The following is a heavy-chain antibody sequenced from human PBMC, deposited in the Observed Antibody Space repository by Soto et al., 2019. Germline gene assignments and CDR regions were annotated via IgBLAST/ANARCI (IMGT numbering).Heavy chain of an antibody. CDR3: ASLYCTNGVCYTAYYYYGMDV. D-gene: IGHD2-8*01. Sequence: SETLSLTCTVSGGSISSSSYYWGWIRQPPGKGLEWIGSIYYSGSTYYNPSLKSRVTISVDTSKNQFSLKLSSVAAADTAVYYCASLYCTNGVCYTAYYYYGMDVWGQGTTVTVSS. CDR1: GGSISSSSYY. V-gene: IGHV4-39*01. J-gene: IGHJ6*02. CDR2: IYYSGST.